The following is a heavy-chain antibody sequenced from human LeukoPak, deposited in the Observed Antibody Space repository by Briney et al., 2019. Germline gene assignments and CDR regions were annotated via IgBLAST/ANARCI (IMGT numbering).Heavy chain of an antibody. CDR2: IYYSGST. CDR3: ASGLLFDY. CDR1: GGSISSSSYY. D-gene: IGHD1-26*01. Sequence: SETLPLTCTVSGGSISSSSYYWGWIRQPPGKGLEWIGSIYYSGSTYYNPSLKSRVTISVDTSKNQSSLKLSSVTAADTAVYYCASGLLFDYWGQGTLVTVSS. J-gene: IGHJ4*02. V-gene: IGHV4-39*01.